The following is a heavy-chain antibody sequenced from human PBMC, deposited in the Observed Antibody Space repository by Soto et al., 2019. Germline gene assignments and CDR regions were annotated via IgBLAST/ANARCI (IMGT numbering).Heavy chain of an antibody. CDR3: ARVPGDFWSGHYSWFAP. V-gene: IGHV4-31*03. Sequence: SETLSLTCTVSGGSISSGGYYWSWIRQHPGKGLEWIGYIYYSGSTYYNPSLKSRVTISVDRSKNQFSLKMSSVTAADTAVYCCARVPGDFWSGHYSWFAPWGQGTLVTVSS. J-gene: IGHJ5*02. CDR1: GGSISSGGYY. D-gene: IGHD3-3*01. CDR2: IYYSGST.